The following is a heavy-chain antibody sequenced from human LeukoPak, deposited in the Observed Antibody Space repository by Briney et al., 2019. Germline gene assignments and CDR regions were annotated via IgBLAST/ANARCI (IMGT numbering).Heavy chain of an antibody. D-gene: IGHD3-10*01. CDR3: ARVSSGSGSYMTLLSY. J-gene: IGHJ4*02. CDR2: ISSSSSTI. V-gene: IGHV3-48*01. CDR1: GFTYSSYS. Sequence: GGSLRLSCAASGFTYSSYSMNWVRQAPGKGLEWVSYISSSSSTIYYADSVKGRFTISRDNDKNSLYLQMNSLRAEDTAVYYCARVSSGSGSYMTLLSYWGQGTLVTVSS.